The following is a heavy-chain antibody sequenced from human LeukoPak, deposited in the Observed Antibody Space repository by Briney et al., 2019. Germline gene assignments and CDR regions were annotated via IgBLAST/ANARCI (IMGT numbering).Heavy chain of an antibody. CDR2: IIPIFGTA. D-gene: IGHD2-8*01. Sequence: ASVKVSCKASGYTFTSYDISWVRQAPGQGLEWMGRIIPIFGTANYAQKFQGRVTITTDESTSTAYMELSSLRSEDTAVYYCARDGVYCTNGVCLIWEYNWFDPWGQGTLVTVSS. CDR3: ARDGVYCTNGVCLIWEYNWFDP. CDR1: GYTFTSYD. V-gene: IGHV1-69*05. J-gene: IGHJ5*02.